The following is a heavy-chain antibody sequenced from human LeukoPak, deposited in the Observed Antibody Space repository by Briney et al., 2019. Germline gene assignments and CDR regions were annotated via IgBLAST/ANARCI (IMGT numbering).Heavy chain of an antibody. CDR2: ISHDGSST. V-gene: IGHV3-74*01. Sequence: GGSLRLSCAASGFTFTNNWMHWVRQAPTRGLAWVSRISHDGSSTNYADSVKGRFTISRDNTKNTLYLQMNSLRADDTAVYYCARASGGAFDVWGQGTLVTVSS. D-gene: IGHD2-15*01. CDR1: GFTFTNNW. J-gene: IGHJ3*01. CDR3: ARASGGAFDV.